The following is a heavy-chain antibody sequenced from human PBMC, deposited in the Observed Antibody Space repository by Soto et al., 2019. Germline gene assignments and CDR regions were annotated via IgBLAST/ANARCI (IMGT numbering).Heavy chain of an antibody. D-gene: IGHD2-15*01. V-gene: IGHV1-69*13. J-gene: IGHJ6*02. CDR2: IIPIFGTA. Sequence: SVKVSCKASGGTFSSYAISWVRQAPGQGLEWMGGIIPIFGTANYAQKFQGRVTITADESTSTAYMELSSLRSEDTAVYYCARDLGVAATLYHYGMDVWGQGTTVTVSS. CDR3: ARDLGVAATLYHYGMDV. CDR1: GGTFSSYA.